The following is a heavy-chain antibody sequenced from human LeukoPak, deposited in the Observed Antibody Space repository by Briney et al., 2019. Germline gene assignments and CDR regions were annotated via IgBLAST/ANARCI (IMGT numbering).Heavy chain of an antibody. D-gene: IGHD6-13*01. CDR2: IGGSGGST. CDR3: AKSSREGSSWYGVYNWFDP. CDR1: GFTFSSYA. V-gene: IGHV3-23*01. J-gene: IGHJ5*02. Sequence: PGGSLRPSCAASGFTFSSYAMSWVRQAPGKGLEWVSAIGGSGGSTYYADSVKGRFTISRDNSKNTLYLQMNSLRAEDTAVYYCAKSSREGSSWYGVYNWFDPWGQGTLVTVSS.